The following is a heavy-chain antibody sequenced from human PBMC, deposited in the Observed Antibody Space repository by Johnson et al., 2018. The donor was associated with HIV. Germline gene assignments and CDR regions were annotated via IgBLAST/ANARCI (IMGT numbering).Heavy chain of an antibody. J-gene: IGHJ3*02. D-gene: IGHD3-22*01. CDR1: GFTFSSYG. CDR2: IWYDGSNK. V-gene: IGHV3-33*06. Sequence: QVQLVESGGGVVQPGRSLRLSCAASGFTFSSYGMHWVRQAPGKGLEWVAVIWYDGSNKYYADSVKGRFTIFRDNSKNTLYRQMNSLRAEDTAVYYCAKELADSSGYYADAFDIWGQGTMVTVSS. CDR3: AKELADSSGYYADAFDI.